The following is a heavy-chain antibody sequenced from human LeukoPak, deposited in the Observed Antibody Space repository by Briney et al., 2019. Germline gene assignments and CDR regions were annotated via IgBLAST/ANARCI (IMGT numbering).Heavy chain of an antibody. D-gene: IGHD3-22*01. J-gene: IGHJ6*03. CDR1: GGSIISNY. Sequence: SETLSLTCTLSGGSIISNYWSWIRQSAGTGLEWIGRIYGSGITDYNPSLKSRVTMSLDTSRKQFSLRLTSVTAADTAVYYCARLKFYDSTGYSPRYYMYVWGKGTTVSVFS. CDR3: ARLKFYDSTGYSPRYYMYV. V-gene: IGHV4-4*07. CDR2: IYGSGIT.